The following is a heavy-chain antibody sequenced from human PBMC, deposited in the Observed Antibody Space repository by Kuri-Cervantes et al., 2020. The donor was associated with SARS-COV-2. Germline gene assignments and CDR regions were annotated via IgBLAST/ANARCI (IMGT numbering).Heavy chain of an antibody. CDR3: ARFPHFDY. V-gene: IGHV4-39*01. CDR1: GGSISSSSYY. Sequence: SETLSLTCSVSGGSISSSSYYWGWIRQPPGKGLEWIGSSHYSGSTNYNPSLKSRVTISVDTSKNQFSLRLTSVTAADTAVYYCARFPHFDYWGQGTLVTVSS. CDR2: SHYSGST. J-gene: IGHJ4*02.